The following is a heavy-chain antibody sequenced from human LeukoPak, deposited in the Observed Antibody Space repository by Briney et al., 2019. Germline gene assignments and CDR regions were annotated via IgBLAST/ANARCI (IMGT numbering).Heavy chain of an antibody. CDR3: ARGGSGSYRLFNYYYYMDV. Sequence: SETLSLTCTVSGGSISSSSYYWVWIRQPPGRELEWIGSINYSGNTYYNPSVKSRVTISVDTSKNQFSLKVTSVTAADTALYYCARGGSGSYRLFNYYYYMDVWGKGTTVTISS. J-gene: IGHJ6*03. CDR1: GGSISSSSYY. D-gene: IGHD3-10*01. V-gene: IGHV4-39*07. CDR2: INYSGNT.